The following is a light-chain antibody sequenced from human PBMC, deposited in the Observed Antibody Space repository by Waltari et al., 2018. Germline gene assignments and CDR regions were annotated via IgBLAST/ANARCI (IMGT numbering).Light chain of an antibody. V-gene: IGLV2-14*01. CDR2: DVS. Sequence: QSAPSQPASVSGSPGQSLTISCTGSSSDVGGYHYVSCYQQHPGKAPKLMIYDVSNRPSGCSNRFSGSKSGNTASLTISGLQAEDEADYYCSSYTSSSTVVFGGGTKVTVL. CDR1: SSDVGGYHY. J-gene: IGLJ2*01. CDR3: SSYTSSSTVV.